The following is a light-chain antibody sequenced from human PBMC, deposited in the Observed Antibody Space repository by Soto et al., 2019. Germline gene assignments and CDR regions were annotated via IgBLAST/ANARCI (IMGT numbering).Light chain of an antibody. CDR1: NGHASSA. V-gene: IGLV4-69*02. J-gene: IGLJ2*01. CDR2: VNNDGSL. CDR3: QTWGTGIRV. Sequence: QSVLTQSPSASASLGASVKLTCTLTNGHASSAIAWHQQQPEKGPRYLMTVNNDGSLNKGDGIPDRFSGSSSGAERYLTISSLQSEDEADYYCQTWGTGIRVFGGGTKLTVL.